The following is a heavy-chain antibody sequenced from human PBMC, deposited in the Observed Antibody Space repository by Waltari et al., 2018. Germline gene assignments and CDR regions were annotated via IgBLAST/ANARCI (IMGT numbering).Heavy chain of an antibody. CDR2: MNPNRGNT. CDR3: ARDSGYDKGAY. D-gene: IGHD5-12*01. CDR1: GYTFTSYD. V-gene: IGHV1-8*03. Sequence: QVQLVQSGAEVKKPGASVKVSCKASGYTFTSYDINWVRQATGQGLEGMGWMNPNRGNTGYAQRFQGRVTITRNTSISTAYMELSSLRSDDTSVYYCARDSGYDKGAYWGQGTLVTVSS. J-gene: IGHJ4*02.